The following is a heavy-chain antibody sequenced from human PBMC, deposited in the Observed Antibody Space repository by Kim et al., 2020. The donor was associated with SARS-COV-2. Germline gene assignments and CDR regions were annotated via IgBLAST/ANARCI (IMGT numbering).Heavy chain of an antibody. Sequence: GGSLRLSCAASGFTFSNAWMSWVRQAPGKGLEWVGRIKSKTDGGTTDYAAPVKGRFTISRDDSKNTLYLQMNSLKTEDTAVYYCTTVRDVVVTPRVDYYGMDVWGQGTTVTVSS. CDR1: GFTFSNAW. D-gene: IGHD2-21*02. V-gene: IGHV3-15*01. J-gene: IGHJ6*02. CDR2: IKSKTDGGTT. CDR3: TTVRDVVVTPRVDYYGMDV.